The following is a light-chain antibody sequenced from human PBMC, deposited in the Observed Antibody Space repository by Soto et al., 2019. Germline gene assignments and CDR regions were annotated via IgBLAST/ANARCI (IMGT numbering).Light chain of an antibody. CDR1: QTVSNSY. V-gene: IGKV3-20*01. Sequence: ETVLTQSPGSLSLSLGDRATLSCRASQTVSNSYLAWYQQKPGQAPRLLISGASTRAAGISDRFRGSGSGTEFTLTISSLRSEDSAIYYCQQYFEWPPMTFGQGTKVDIK. CDR2: GAS. CDR3: QQYFEWPPMT. J-gene: IGKJ1*01.